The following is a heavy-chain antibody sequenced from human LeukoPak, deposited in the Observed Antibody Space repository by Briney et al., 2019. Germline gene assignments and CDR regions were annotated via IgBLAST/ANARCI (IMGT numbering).Heavy chain of an antibody. Sequence: GGSLRLSCAASRFTFNNFWMHWVRQVPGTGLVWVSRINRDGSYTDYADSVKGRFTISRDNTKNTLYLQMNSLRADDTSLYFCARDLRGARDYWGQGTLVTVSS. D-gene: IGHD1-26*01. CDR1: RFTFNNFW. V-gene: IGHV3-74*01. CDR2: INRDGSYT. J-gene: IGHJ4*02. CDR3: ARDLRGARDY.